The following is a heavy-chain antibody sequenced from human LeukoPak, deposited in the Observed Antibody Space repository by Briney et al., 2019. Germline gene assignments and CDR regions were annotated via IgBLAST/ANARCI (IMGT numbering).Heavy chain of an antibody. V-gene: IGHV3-74*01. CDR2: INSDGTST. J-gene: IGHJ4*02. CDR1: GFTFSRYW. CDR3: ARVAGGYDFSAFDY. Sequence: PGGSLRLSCAASGFTFSRYWMFWVRQAPGKGLVWVSRINSDGTSTNYADSVKGRFTISRDNTKSTVYLQMNSLRPEDTAVYYCARVAGGYDFSAFDYWGRGTLVTVSS. D-gene: IGHD5-12*01.